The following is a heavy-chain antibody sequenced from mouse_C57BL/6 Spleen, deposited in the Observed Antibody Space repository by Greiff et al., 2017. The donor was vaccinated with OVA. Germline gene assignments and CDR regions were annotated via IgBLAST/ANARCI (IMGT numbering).Heavy chain of an antibody. J-gene: IGHJ1*03. CDR2: IYPSDSET. D-gene: IGHD1-1*01. CDR3: ARKGGSTTWYFDV. Sequence: VQLQQSGAELVRPGSSVKLSCKASGYTFTSYWMDWVKQRPGQGLEWIGNIYPSDSETHYNQQFKDKATLTVDKSSSTAYMQLSSLPSEDSAVYYCARKGGSTTWYFDVWGTGTTVTVSS. CDR1: GYTFTSYW. V-gene: IGHV1-61*01.